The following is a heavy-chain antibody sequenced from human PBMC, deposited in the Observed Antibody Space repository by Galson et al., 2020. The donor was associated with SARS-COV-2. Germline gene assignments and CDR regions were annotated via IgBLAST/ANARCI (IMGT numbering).Heavy chain of an antibody. CDR1: GDSITTNY. V-gene: IGHV4-59*12. CDR3: ARGFASDV. D-gene: IGHD3-3*01. CDR2: ISYSGSTNWST. Sequence: ETSETLSLTCSVSGDSITTNYWSWIRQPPREGLEWVGYISYSGSTNWSTNYNPSLKSRLTISADTSKNQFSLKLSSVTAADTAVYYCARGFASDVWGQGTTVTVSS. J-gene: IGHJ6*02.